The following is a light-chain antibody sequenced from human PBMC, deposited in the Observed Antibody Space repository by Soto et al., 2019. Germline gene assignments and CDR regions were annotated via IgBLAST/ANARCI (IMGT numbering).Light chain of an antibody. CDR1: QSVSSN. CDR3: QEDNNWPALT. Sequence: EIVMTQSPATLSVSPGERATLSCRANQSVSSNLAWYQQKPGQAHRLIISGASTRATGIPDRFSGSGSGTEFTLTISSLESEDFAVYYCQEDNNWPALTFGGGTKVEIK. V-gene: IGKV3-15*01. J-gene: IGKJ4*01. CDR2: GAS.